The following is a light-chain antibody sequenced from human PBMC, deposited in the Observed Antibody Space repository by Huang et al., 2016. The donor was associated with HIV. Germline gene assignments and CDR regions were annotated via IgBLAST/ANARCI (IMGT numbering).Light chain of an antibody. CDR2: DAS. CDR1: QSVSNY. Sequence: EIVLTQSPATLSLSPGERATLSCRASQSVSNYLAWYLHKPGQAPRLLIYDASNRATGIPARFSGSGSGTDFNLTISSLEPEDFAVYYCQQRSNWPPLTFGGGTKVEIK. J-gene: IGKJ4*01. CDR3: QQRSNWPPLT. V-gene: IGKV3-11*01.